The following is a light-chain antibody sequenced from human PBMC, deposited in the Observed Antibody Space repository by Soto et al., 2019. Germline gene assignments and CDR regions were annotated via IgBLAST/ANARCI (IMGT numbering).Light chain of an antibody. J-gene: IGLJ1*01. V-gene: IGLV2-14*03. CDR1: SSDVGGYNY. CDR3: SPHTIINTRHIV. CDR2: DVT. Sequence: QSALTQPASVSGSPGQSITISCTGTSSDVGGYNYVSWYQHHPGKAPKLIIYDVTNRPSGVSNRFSGSKSGNTASLTISGRHPEDEVDYYCSPHTIINTRHIVFGTGTKLTVL.